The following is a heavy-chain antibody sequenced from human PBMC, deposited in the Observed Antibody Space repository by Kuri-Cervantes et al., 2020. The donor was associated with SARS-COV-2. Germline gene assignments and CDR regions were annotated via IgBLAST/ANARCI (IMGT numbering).Heavy chain of an antibody. V-gene: IGHV4-39*07. CDR2: IYYSGST. CDR1: GGSISSSSYY. J-gene: IGHJ4*02. CDR3: ARVWDGGDYFDY. Sequence: SETLSLTCTVSGGSISSSSYYWGWIRQPPGKGLEWIGSIYYSGSTYYNPSLKSRVTISVDTSKNQFSLKLSSVTAADTAVYYCARVWDGGDYFDYWGQGTLVTVS. D-gene: IGHD3-16*01.